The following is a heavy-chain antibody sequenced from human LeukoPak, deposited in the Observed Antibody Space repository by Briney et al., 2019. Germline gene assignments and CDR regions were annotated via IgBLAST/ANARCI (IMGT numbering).Heavy chain of an antibody. D-gene: IGHD2-2*01. CDR3: AKYANGGPQDY. J-gene: IGHJ4*02. CDR2: ISGSGGST. V-gene: IGHV3-23*01. CDR1: GFTFSDYV. Sequence: GGSLRLSCAASGFTFSDYVMSWVRQAPGKGLEWVSAISGSGGSTYYGDSVKGRFTISRDNSKNTLYLQMNSLRAEDTAVYYCAKYANGGPQDYWGQGTLVTVSS.